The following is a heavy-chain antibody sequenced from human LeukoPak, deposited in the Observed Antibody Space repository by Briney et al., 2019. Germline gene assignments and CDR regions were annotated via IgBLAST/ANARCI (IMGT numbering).Heavy chain of an antibody. J-gene: IGHJ6*02. D-gene: IGHD4-17*01. V-gene: IGHV4-31*03. CDR2: IYYSGST. CDR1: GGSISSGGYY. Sequence: PSETLSLTCTVSGGSISSGGYYWSWIRQHPGKGLEWIGYIYYSGSTYYNPSLKSRVTISVDTSKNQFSLKLSSVTAADTAVYYCASCDYLNYYYGMDVWGQGTTVTVS. CDR3: ASCDYLNYYYGMDV.